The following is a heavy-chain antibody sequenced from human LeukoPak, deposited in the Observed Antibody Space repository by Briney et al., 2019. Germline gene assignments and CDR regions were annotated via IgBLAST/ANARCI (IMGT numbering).Heavy chain of an antibody. CDR3: ARGSRSPESFDM. Sequence: PGGSLRLSCAASGFTFSSYSMNWVRQAPGKGLEWVSSISSSSSYIYYADSVKGRFTISRDNAKNSLYLQMNSLRAEDTAVYYCARGSRSPESFDMWGQGTMVTVSS. V-gene: IGHV3-21*01. CDR2: ISSSSSYI. CDR1: GFTFSSYS. J-gene: IGHJ3*02. D-gene: IGHD1-26*01.